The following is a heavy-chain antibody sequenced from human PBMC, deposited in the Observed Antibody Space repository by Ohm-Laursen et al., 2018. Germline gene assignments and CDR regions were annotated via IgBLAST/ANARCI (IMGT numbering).Heavy chain of an antibody. J-gene: IGHJ5*02. CDR2: IYHSGST. CDR3: ARGLWWFDP. CDR1: GGSISSGGYY. V-gene: IGHV4-39*07. Sequence: GTLSLTCTVSGGSISSGGYYWSWIRQHPGKGLEWIGTIYHSGSTYYNPSLKSRVTISVDTSKNQFSLKLSSVTAADTALYYCARGLWWFDPWGQGTLVTVSS.